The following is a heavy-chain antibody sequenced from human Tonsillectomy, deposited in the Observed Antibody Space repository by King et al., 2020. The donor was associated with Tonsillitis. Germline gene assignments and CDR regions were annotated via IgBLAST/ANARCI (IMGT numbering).Heavy chain of an antibody. CDR2: IYYSGST. CDR1: GGSVSSGSYY. Sequence: QLQESGPGLVKPSETLSLTYTVSGGSVSSGSYYWSWIRQPPGKGLEWIGYIYYSGSTNYNPSLKSRVTISVDTSKNQFSLKLSSVTAADTAVYYCASGLTNYYDFWSGYSYYFDYWGQGTLVTVSS. J-gene: IGHJ4*02. V-gene: IGHV4-61*01. D-gene: IGHD3-3*01. CDR3: ASGLTNYYDFWSGYSYYFDY.